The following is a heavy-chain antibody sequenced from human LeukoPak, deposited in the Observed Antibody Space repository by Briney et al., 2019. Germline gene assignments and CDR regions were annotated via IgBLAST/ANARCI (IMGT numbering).Heavy chain of an antibody. D-gene: IGHD5-18*01. J-gene: IGHJ4*02. CDR3: AKVRGIQLWPTYYFDY. V-gene: IGHV3-30*02. CDR2: IRYDGSNK. Sequence: PGGSLRLSCAASGFTFSSYGMHWVRQAPGKGLEWVAFIRYDGSNKYYADSVKGRFTISRDNSKNTLYLQMNSLRAEDTAVYYCAKVRGIQLWPTYYFDYWGQGTLVTVSS. CDR1: GFTFSSYG.